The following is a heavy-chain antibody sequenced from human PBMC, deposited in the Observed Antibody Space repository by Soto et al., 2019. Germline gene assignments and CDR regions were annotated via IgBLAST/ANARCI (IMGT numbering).Heavy chain of an antibody. V-gene: IGHV1-3*01. Sequence: QVQVVQSGAEVKKPGASGKVSCKASGYTFTSYAMHWVRQAPGQRLEWMGWINPGNGNTKNSQKFQGRVTITRDTFASTAYMELSSLRSEDTAVYYCARGASSVTTFYFDLWGRGTLVTVSS. J-gene: IGHJ2*01. CDR3: ARGASSVTTFYFDL. CDR2: INPGNGNT. D-gene: IGHD4-17*01. CDR1: GYTFTSYA.